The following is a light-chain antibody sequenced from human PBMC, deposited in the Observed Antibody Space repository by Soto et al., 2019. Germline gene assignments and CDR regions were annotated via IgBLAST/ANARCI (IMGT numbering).Light chain of an antibody. CDR3: GSYTTSNTYV. J-gene: IGLJ1*01. V-gene: IGLV2-14*01. CDR1: SSDIGVYNY. Sequence: QSALAQPASVSGSPGQSITVSCTGTSSDIGVYNYVSWYQQHPGKAPKLMIYEVRNRPSGVSTRFSGSKSGNTASLTISGLQAEDEADYYCGSYTTSNTYVFGTGTKVTVL. CDR2: EVR.